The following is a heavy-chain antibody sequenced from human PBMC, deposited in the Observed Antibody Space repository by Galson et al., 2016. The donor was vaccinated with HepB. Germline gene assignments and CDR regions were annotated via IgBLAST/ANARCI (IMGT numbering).Heavy chain of an antibody. Sequence: SLRLSCAAPGFTFSRYEMNWVRQAPGKGLEWVSYISSSGTTIYYADSVKGRFTISRDNAKNSLYLQMNSLGAEDTAVYYCAREPVRLDDLLTGPPKNPDYWGQGTLVTVSS. CDR1: GFTFSRYE. CDR3: AREPVRLDDLLTGPPKNPDY. CDR2: ISSSGTTI. J-gene: IGHJ4*02. D-gene: IGHD3-9*01. V-gene: IGHV3-48*03.